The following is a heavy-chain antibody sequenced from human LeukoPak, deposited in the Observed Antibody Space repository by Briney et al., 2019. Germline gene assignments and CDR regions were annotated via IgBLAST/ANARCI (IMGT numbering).Heavy chain of an antibody. D-gene: IGHD1-26*01. CDR2: ISYSGST. J-gene: IGHJ3*02. CDR1: GGSISGYY. CDR3: ARETRLHSGSYSNDAFDI. V-gene: IGHV4-59*01. Sequence: PSGTLSLTCTVSGGSISGYYWSWIRQPPGKGLEWIGYISYSGSTDYNPSLKSRVTISLDTSKNQFSLRLSSVTAADTAVYYCARETRLHSGSYSNDAFDIWGQGTMVTVSS.